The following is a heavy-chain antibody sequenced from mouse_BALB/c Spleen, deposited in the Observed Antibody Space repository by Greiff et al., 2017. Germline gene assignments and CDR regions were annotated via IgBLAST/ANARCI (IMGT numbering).Heavy chain of an antibody. CDR1: GFTFSSYT. CDR2: ISNGGGST. CDR3: ARAGSITTALDY. V-gene: IGHV5-12-2*01. Sequence: EVKLVESGGGLVQPGGSLKLSCAASGFTFSSYTMSWVRQTPEKRLEWVAYISNGGGSTYYPDTVKGRFTISRDNAKNTLYLQMSSLKSEDTAMYYCARAGSITTALDYWGQGTSVTVSS. J-gene: IGHJ4*01. D-gene: IGHD1-1*01.